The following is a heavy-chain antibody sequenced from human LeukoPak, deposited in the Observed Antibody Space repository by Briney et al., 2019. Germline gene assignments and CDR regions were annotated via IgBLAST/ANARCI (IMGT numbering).Heavy chain of an antibody. CDR2: ISRRGSTK. V-gene: IGHV3-11*01. J-gene: IGHJ4*02. D-gene: IGHD3-10*01. Sequence: PGGSLRLSCAASGFTFSDYNRRGIGQAPGKGLEWVSSISRRGSTKYYADSVKGRFTLYRDNAKNSLFLQMNSLRAEDTAVYYCARDRRFGELFPFDYWGQGTLVTVSS. CDR3: ARDRRFGELFPFDY. CDR1: GFTFSDYN.